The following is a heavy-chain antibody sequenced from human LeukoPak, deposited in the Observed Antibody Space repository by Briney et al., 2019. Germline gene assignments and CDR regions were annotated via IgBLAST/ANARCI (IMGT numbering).Heavy chain of an antibody. CDR2: ISVSGNT. Sequence: AGGSLRLSCAASGFTLSSYAMSWVRQAPGKGLEWVSAISVSGNTYHADSVKGRFTISGDSSKNTLYLQMNRLRAEDAAVYYCAKAPVTTCSGAYCYPFDYWGQGTLVTVSS. J-gene: IGHJ4*02. CDR1: GFTLSSYA. CDR3: AKAPVTTCSGAYCYPFDY. D-gene: IGHD2-21*01. V-gene: IGHV3-23*01.